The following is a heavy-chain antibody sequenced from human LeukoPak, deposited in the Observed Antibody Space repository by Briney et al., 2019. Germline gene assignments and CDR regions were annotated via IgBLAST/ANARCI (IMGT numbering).Heavy chain of an antibody. CDR1: GFTFSSYT. V-gene: IGHV3-30-3*01. J-gene: IGHJ4*02. CDR3: ASYGSGSYPYYFDY. CDR2: ISYDGSNK. D-gene: IGHD3-10*01. Sequence: PGGSLRLSCAASGFTFSSYTMHWVRQAPGKGLEWVAVISYDGSNKYYADSVKGRFTISRDNSKNTLYLQMNSLRAEDTAVYYCASYGSGSYPYYFDYWGQGTLVTVSS.